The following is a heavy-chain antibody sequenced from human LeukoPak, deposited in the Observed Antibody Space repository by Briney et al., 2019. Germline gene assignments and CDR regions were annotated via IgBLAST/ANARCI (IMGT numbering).Heavy chain of an antibody. CDR1: GINFSNYW. Sequence: GGSLRLSCEASGINFSNYWMHWVRQVPGKGLVWVSHIWSDGSSTNYAESVKGRFTISRDNAKNTLYLQMNSLRADDTAVYYCARDGDAPMTDFDYWGQGTLVTVSS. D-gene: IGHD2-21*02. CDR3: ARDGDAPMTDFDY. CDR2: IWSDGSST. J-gene: IGHJ4*02. V-gene: IGHV3-74*01.